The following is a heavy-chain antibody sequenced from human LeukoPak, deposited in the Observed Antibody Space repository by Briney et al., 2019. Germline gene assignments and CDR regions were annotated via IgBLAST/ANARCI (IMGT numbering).Heavy chain of an antibody. J-gene: IGHJ4*02. CDR2: INPGDSGT. CDR1: GYTFISYW. V-gene: IGHV5-51*01. CDR3: ARGEVYFDY. Sequence: GESLKISCKVSGYTFISYWIGWVRQMPGRGLEWMGIINPGDSGTRYSPSFQGQVTISVDKSISTAYLQWSSLKASDTAMYYCARGEVYFDYWGQRTLVTVSS.